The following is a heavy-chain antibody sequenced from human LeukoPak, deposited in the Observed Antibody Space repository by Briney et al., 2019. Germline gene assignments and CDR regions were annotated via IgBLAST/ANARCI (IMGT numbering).Heavy chain of an antibody. CDR3: ARGPRQPYGVGTYYFYGLDV. CDR2: TYYRSKWYN. J-gene: IGHJ6*02. V-gene: IGHV6-1*01. CDR1: GDSVSRNNVA. D-gene: IGHD4-17*01. Sequence: SQTLSLTCAISGDSVSRNNVAWNWIRQSPSRGLEWLGRTYYRSKWYNDYAVSVESRITINPDTSKNQFSLQLNSVTPEDTAVYYCARGPRQPYGVGTYYFYGLDVWGQGTTVTVSS.